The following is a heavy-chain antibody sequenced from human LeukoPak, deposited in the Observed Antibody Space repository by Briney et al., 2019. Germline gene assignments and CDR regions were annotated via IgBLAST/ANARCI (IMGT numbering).Heavy chain of an antibody. J-gene: IGHJ5*02. CDR1: GGSVSSGSYY. V-gene: IGHV4-30-4*08. Sequence: SETLSLTCTVSGGSVSSGSYYWSWIRQPPGKGLEWIGYIYYSGSTYYNPSLKSRVTISVDTSKNQFSLKLSSVTAADTAVYYCARRIAPYYDFWSGYNWFDPWGQGTLVTVSS. D-gene: IGHD3-3*01. CDR3: ARRIAPYYDFWSGYNWFDP. CDR2: IYYSGST.